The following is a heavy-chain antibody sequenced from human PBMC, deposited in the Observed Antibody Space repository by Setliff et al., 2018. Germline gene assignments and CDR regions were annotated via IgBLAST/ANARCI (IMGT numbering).Heavy chain of an antibody. Sequence: SETLSLTCTVSGGSISSHYWTWIRQPAGKGLEWIGRLYTSGDTNFNPSLKSRVTMSVDVSKNQISLKLSSVTAADTAVYYCARVRYSGSYGYYYYYMDVWGKGTTVTVSS. D-gene: IGHD1-26*01. CDR3: ARVRYSGSYGYYYYYMDV. J-gene: IGHJ6*03. CDR2: LYTSGDT. V-gene: IGHV4-4*07. CDR1: GGSISSHY.